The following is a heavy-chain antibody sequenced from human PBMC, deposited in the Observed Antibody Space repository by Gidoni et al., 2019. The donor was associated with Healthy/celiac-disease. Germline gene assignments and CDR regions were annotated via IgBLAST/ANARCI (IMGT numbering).Heavy chain of an antibody. CDR3: ARDRRWLNPTYYYYGMDV. Sequence: SSYGMHWVRQAPGKGLEWVAVIWYDGSNKYYADSVKGRFTISRDNSKNTLYLQMNSLRAEDTAVYYCARDRRWLNPTYYYYGMDVWGQGTTVTVSS. CDR2: IWYDGSNK. J-gene: IGHJ6*02. D-gene: IGHD5-12*01. CDR1: SSYG. V-gene: IGHV3-33*01.